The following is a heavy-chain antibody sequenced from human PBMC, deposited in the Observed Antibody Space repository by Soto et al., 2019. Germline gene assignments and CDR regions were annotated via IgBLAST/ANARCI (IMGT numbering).Heavy chain of an antibody. V-gene: IGHV1-18*04. J-gene: IGHJ6*02. CDR2: ISAYNGNT. CDR3: AREDRYDYYYSGMDV. D-gene: IGHD2-21*02. Sequence: ASVKVSCKASGYTFTSYGISWVRQAPGQGLEWMGWISAYNGNTNYAQKLQGRVTMTTDTSTSTAYMELRSLRSDDTAVYYCAREDRYDYYYSGMDVWGQGTTVTVSS. CDR1: GYTFTSYG.